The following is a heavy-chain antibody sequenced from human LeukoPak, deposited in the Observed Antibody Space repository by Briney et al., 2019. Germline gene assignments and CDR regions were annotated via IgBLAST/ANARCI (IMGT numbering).Heavy chain of an antibody. CDR1: GASISSYY. D-gene: IGHD3-10*01. Sequence: SETLSLTCTVSGASISSYYWSWIRQPPGKGLEWIGYIYYSGSTNYNPSLKSRVTISADTSKNQFSLKLSSVTAEDTAVYYCARDVGRPGVHWFDPWGQGTLVTVSS. CDR2: IYYSGST. V-gene: IGHV4-59*01. CDR3: ARDVGRPGVHWFDP. J-gene: IGHJ5*02.